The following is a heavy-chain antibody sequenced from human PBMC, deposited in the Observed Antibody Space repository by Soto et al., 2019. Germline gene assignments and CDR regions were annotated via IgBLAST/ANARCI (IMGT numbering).Heavy chain of an antibody. V-gene: IGHV3-30*18. CDR2: ISYDGSNK. D-gene: IGHD1-20*01. J-gene: IGHJ4*02. Sequence: PGGSLRLSYAASGFTFSSYGMHWVRQAPGKGLEWVAVISYDGSNKYYADSVKGRFTISRDNSKNTLYLQMNSLRAEDTAVYYCAKAVTGTTYYFDYWGQGTLVTVSS. CDR3: AKAVTGTTYYFDY. CDR1: GFTFSSYG.